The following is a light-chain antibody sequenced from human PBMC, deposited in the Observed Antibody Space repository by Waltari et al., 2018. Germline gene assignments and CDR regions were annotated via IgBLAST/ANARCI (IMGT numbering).Light chain of an antibody. V-gene: IGKV3-11*01. J-gene: IGKJ4*01. CDR3: QQRSNWPPFT. CDR2: DAS. CDR1: QSVSSY. Sequence: EIVLTQSPATLSLSPGERATLSCRASQSVSSYLAWYQQKPGQAPRLLIYDASNRATGSPARFSGSGSGTDFTLTISSLEPEDVAVYYCQQRSNWPPFTFGGGTKVEIK.